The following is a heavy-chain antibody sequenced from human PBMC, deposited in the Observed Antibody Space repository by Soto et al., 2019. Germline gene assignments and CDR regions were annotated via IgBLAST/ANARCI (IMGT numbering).Heavy chain of an antibody. Sequence: GASVKVTCKASGYTSITHAVHWLRQAPGQRLEWMGWINADDDGTKYSHHFQGRITITRDTSAGTIDMELSSLTSEDTAVYVCASTTGTYALEMWGQGTPVTVSS. J-gene: IGHJ4*02. V-gene: IGHV1-3*01. CDR1: GYTSITHA. CDR2: INADDDGT. CDR3: ASTTGTYALEM. D-gene: IGHD1-1*01.